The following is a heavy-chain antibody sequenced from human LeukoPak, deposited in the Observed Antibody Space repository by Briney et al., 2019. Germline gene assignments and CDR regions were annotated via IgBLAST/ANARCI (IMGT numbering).Heavy chain of an antibody. Sequence: GRSLRLSCAASGLTFSSYAMHWVRQAPGKGLEWVAVISYDGSNKYYADSVKGRFTISRDNSKNTLYLQMNSLRAEDTAVYYCASNSYGYDNWFDPWGQGTLVTVSS. D-gene: IGHD5-18*01. J-gene: IGHJ5*02. CDR3: ASNSYGYDNWFDP. CDR2: ISYDGSNK. V-gene: IGHV3-30-3*01. CDR1: GLTFSSYA.